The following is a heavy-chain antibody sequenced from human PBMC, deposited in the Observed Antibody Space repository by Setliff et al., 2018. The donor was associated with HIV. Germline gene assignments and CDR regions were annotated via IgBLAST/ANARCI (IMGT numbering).Heavy chain of an antibody. D-gene: IGHD2-2*01. CDR2: VYHTGST. CDR3: ARHAAGPDGPFDY. Sequence: TSETLSLTCGVSGYSMSSGYYWGWIRQPPGKGLEWIGNVYHTGSTYYNPSLKSRVTISVDTSKNQFSLKLSSVIAADTAVYYCARHAAGPDGPFDYWGQGTLVTV. J-gene: IGHJ4*02. V-gene: IGHV4-38-2*01. CDR1: GYSMSSGYY.